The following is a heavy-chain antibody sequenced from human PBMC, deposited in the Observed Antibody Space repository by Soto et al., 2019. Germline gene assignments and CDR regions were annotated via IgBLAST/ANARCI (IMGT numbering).Heavy chain of an antibody. CDR3: VTHQGVAVGRNYFYYGMYV. V-gene: IGHV1-24*01. CDR2: FDPEDGET. D-gene: IGHD6-19*01. J-gene: IGHJ6*02. Sequence: ASVKVSCKVSGYILTELSMHWVRQAPGKGLEWMGGFDPEDGETIYAQKFQGRVTMTEDTSTDTAYMELSSLRSEDTAVYYCVTHQGVAVGRNYFYYGMYVWGQGTTVTVSS. CDR1: GYILTELS.